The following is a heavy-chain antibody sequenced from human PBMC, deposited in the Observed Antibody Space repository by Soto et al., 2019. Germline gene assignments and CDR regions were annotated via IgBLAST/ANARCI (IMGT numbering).Heavy chain of an antibody. D-gene: IGHD3-22*01. CDR2: IKQDGSEK. Sequence: QCGGSLRICFAASAFPFSSYWRSWIRQAPGKGLEWVANIKQDGSEKYYVDSVKGRFTISRDNAKNSLYLQMNSLRAEDTAVYYCAREPVEGGPNYYDSSGYFNYWGQGTLVTVSS. CDR1: AFPFSSYW. J-gene: IGHJ4*02. CDR3: AREPVEGGPNYYDSSGYFNY. V-gene: IGHV3-7*03.